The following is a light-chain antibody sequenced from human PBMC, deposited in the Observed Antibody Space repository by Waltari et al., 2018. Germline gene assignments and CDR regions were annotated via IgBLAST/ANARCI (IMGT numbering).Light chain of an antibody. V-gene: IGLV2-8*01. J-gene: IGLJ1*01. CDR2: AVT. CDR1: SGDIGTYDP. CDR3: SSYAGNYIYV. Sequence: QSALTQPPSASGSPGQSVTISCTGTSGDIGTYDPVPWYQQHPGKAPKVIVYAVTKRPSGVPDRFSGSKSGDTAFLTVSGLQAEDEADYYCSSYAGNYIYVFGTGTEVTVL.